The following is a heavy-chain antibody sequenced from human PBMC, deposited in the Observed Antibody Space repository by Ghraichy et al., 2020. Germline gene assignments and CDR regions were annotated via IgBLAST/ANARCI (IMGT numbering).Heavy chain of an antibody. CDR1: GGSISSSSYY. Sequence: SETLSLTCTVSGGSISSSSYYWGWIRQPPGKGLEWIGSIYYSGSTYYNPSLKSRVTISVDTSKNQFSLKLSSVTAADTAVYYCARSPRGRPTVTTVNFDYWGQGTLVTVSS. V-gene: IGHV4-39*01. J-gene: IGHJ4*02. D-gene: IGHD4-17*01. CDR3: ARSPRGRPTVTTVNFDY. CDR2: IYYSGST.